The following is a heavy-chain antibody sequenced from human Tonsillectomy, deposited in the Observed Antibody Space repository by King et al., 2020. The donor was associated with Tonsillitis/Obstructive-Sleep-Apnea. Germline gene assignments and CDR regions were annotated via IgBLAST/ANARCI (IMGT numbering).Heavy chain of an antibody. CDR3: ARAISSNLDL. D-gene: IGHD3-3*01. V-gene: IGHV3-13*01. CDR1: GFTLSNYD. CDR2: IATAGHT. J-gene: IGHJ2*01. Sequence: VQLVESGGGLVQPGGSLRLSCTGSGFTLSNYDMYWVRQATGKGLEWVSAIATAGHTYYPGSVKGRFTISRENAKNSLYLQMNSLRAGDTAVYYCARAISSNLDLWGRGTLVSVSS.